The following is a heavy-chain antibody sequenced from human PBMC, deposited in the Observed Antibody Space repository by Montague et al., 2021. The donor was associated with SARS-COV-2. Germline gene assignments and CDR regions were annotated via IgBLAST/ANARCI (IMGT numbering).Heavy chain of an antibody. D-gene: IGHD6-13*01. V-gene: IGHV4-59*01. Sequence: SETLSLTCTVSGGSISSYYWSWIRQPPGKGLEWIGYIYYSGSTNYNPSLKSRVTISLDTSKNQFSLKLTSVTAADAAVYYCAGVSLAAAATRSDYGGQGTLVTVSS. CDR3: AGVSLAAAATRSDY. CDR1: GGSISSYY. CDR2: IYYSGST. J-gene: IGHJ4*02.